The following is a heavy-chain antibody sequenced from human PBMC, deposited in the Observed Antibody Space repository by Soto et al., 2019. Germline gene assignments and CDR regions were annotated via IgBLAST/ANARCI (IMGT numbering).Heavy chain of an antibody. D-gene: IGHD4-4*01. Sequence: GSLRLSCEASGFTFSSYAMSWVRQAPGRGLEWVSGITGSGASTYYADSVKGRFTISRDNSKNTMYLQMNSLRADDTAVYYCAKGRLQPFDYWGQGTLVTVSS. V-gene: IGHV3-23*01. CDR1: GFTFSSYA. CDR3: AKGRLQPFDY. CDR2: ITGSGAST. J-gene: IGHJ4*02.